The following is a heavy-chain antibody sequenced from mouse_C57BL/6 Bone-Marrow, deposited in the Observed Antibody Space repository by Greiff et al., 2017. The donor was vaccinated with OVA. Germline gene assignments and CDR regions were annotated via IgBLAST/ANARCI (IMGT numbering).Heavy chain of an antibody. Sequence: EVQLQQSGAELVRPGASVKLSCTASGFNIKDDYMHWVKQRPEQGLEWIGWIDPENGDTEYASKLQGKATITADTSSNTAYLQLSSLTSEDTAVYYCTTGDYEDYFDYWGQGTTLTVSS. CDR1: GFNIKDDY. CDR3: TTGDYEDYFDY. V-gene: IGHV14-4*01. D-gene: IGHD2-4*01. J-gene: IGHJ2*01. CDR2: IDPENGDT.